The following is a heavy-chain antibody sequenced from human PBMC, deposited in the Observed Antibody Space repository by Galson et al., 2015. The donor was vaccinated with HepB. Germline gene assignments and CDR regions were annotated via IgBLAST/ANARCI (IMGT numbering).Heavy chain of an antibody. CDR2: IKLDGSEK. Sequence: SLRLSCAASGFTFSSYWMNWVRQAPGEGLEWVANIKLDGSEKNYVDSVRGRFTISRDNAKNSLYLQMNSLRAEDTAVYYCTRDRWERQLVHTPPSPPEDYYYYCGMDVWGQGTTVTVSS. CDR1: GFTFSSYW. D-gene: IGHD6-13*01. CDR3: TRDRWERQLVHTPPSPPEDYYYYCGMDV. J-gene: IGHJ6*02. V-gene: IGHV3-7*03.